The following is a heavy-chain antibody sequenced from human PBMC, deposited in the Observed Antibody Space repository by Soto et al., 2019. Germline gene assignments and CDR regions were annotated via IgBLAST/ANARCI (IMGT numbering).Heavy chain of an antibody. J-gene: IGHJ6*02. V-gene: IGHV1-18*01. CDR3: ARTLYNIVVVPAATMGVQIRAYGMDV. CDR2: ISAYNGNT. D-gene: IGHD2-2*01. Sequence: GASVKVSCKASGYTFTSYGISWVRQAPGQGLEWMGWISAYNGNTNYAQKLQGRVTMTTDTSTSTAYMELRSLRSDDTAVYYCARTLYNIVVVPAATMGVQIRAYGMDVWGQGTTVTVSS. CDR1: GYTFTSYG.